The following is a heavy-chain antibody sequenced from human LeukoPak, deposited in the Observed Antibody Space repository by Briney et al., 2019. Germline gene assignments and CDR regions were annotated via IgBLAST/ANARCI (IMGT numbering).Heavy chain of an antibody. CDR2: ISYDGSNK. Sequence: GGSLRLSCAASGFTFSSYGMHWVRQAPGKGLEWVAVISYDGSNKYYADSVKGRFTISRDNSKNTLYLQMNSLRAEDTAVYYCAKEGSHYGDLNSPDIWGQGTVVTVSS. J-gene: IGHJ3*02. CDR1: GFTFSSYG. CDR3: AKEGSHYGDLNSPDI. D-gene: IGHD4-17*01. V-gene: IGHV3-30*18.